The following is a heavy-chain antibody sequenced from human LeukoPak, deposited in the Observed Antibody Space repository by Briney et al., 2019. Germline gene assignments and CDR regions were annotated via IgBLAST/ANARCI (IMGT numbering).Heavy chain of an antibody. J-gene: IGHJ4*02. Sequence: PSETLSLTCAVYGGSFGGYYWSWIRQPPGKGLEWIGEINHSGSINYNPSLKSRVIISVDTSKNQFSLRLSSVSAADTALYFCARRAGLHSLDYWDQGTLATVSS. CDR1: GGSFGGYY. CDR3: ARRAGLHSLDY. D-gene: IGHD5/OR15-5a*01. CDR2: INHSGSI. V-gene: IGHV4-34*01.